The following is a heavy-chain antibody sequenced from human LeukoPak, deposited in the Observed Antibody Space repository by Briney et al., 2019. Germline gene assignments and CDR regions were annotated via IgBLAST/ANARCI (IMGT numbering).Heavy chain of an antibody. Sequence: PSETLSLTCTVSGGSISSGGYSWSWIRQPPGKGLEWIGYIYYSGSTYYNPSLKSRVTISVDTSKYQFSLKLSSVTAADTAVYYCARGREGVTTWGQGTLVTVSS. CDR3: ARGREGVTT. D-gene: IGHD1-26*01. CDR2: IYYSGST. J-gene: IGHJ5*02. CDR1: GGSISSGGYS. V-gene: IGHV4-30-4*07.